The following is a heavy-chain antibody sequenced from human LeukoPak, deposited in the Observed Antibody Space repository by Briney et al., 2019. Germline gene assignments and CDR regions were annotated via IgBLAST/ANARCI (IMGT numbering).Heavy chain of an antibody. V-gene: IGHV3-30*04. CDR3: ARASGKWGQWLVPGVNFDY. CDR2: ISYDGSNK. Sequence: GRSLRLSCAASGFTFSSYAMHWVRQAPGKGLEWVAVISYDGSNKYYADSVKGRFTISRDNSKNTLYLQMNSLRAEDTAVYYCARASGKWGQWLVPGVNFDYWGQGTLVTVSS. CDR1: GFTFSSYA. J-gene: IGHJ4*02. D-gene: IGHD6-19*01.